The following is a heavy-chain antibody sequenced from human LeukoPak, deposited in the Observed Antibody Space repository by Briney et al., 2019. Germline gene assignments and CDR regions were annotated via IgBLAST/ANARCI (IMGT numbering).Heavy chain of an antibody. D-gene: IGHD3-3*01. CDR2: ISESGDTT. V-gene: IGHV3-23*01. CDR3: TRGGEVLRFLEWLFGDY. Sequence: GGSLRLSCAASGFTFSIYAVSWVRQAPGKGLEWVSGISESGDTTYYADSVKGRFTISRDNSKNTLYLQMNSLRAEDTAVYYCTRGGEVLRFLEWLFGDYWGQGTPVTVSS. J-gene: IGHJ4*02. CDR1: GFTFSIYA.